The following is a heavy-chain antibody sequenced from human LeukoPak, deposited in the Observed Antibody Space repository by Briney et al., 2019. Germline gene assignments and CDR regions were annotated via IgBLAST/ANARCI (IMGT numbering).Heavy chain of an antibody. Sequence: SVTVSFKASGGIFNSYGFSWVRPAPGQGLAWMGRIIPIIDMANYAQKFQGRVTITADKSTSTAYMELSSLRSEDTAVYFCATSHYDVLTRFSWGTIDDSWGQGTLVIVSS. D-gene: IGHD3-9*01. CDR2: IIPIIDMA. J-gene: IGHJ4*02. CDR3: ATSHYDVLTRFSWGTIDDS. CDR1: GGIFNSYG. V-gene: IGHV1-69*04.